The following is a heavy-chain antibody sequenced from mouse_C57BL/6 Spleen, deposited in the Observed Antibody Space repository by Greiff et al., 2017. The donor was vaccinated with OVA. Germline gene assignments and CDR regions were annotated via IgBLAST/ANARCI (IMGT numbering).Heavy chain of an antibody. V-gene: IGHV3-6*01. J-gene: IGHJ2*01. Sequence: EVKLQESGPGLVKPSQSLSLTCSVTGYSITSGYYWNWIRQFPGNKLEWMGYISYDGSNNYNPSLKNRISITRDTSKNQFFLKLNSVTTEDTATYYCARGGYDYGLDYWGQGTTLTVSS. CDR1: GYSITSGYY. CDR2: ISYDGSN. CDR3: ARGGYDYGLDY. D-gene: IGHD2-4*01.